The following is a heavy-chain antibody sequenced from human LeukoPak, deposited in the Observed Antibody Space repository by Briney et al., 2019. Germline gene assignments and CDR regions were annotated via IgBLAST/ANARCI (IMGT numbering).Heavy chain of an antibody. Sequence: ASVKVSCKASGYTFTGYYMHWVRQAPGQGLEWMGWISAYNGNTNYAQKLQGRVTMTTDTSTSTAYMELRSLRSDDTAVYYCARDAGYCSSTSCYKYYYYMDVWGKGTTVTVSS. CDR3: ARDAGYCSSTSCYKYYYYMDV. CDR2: ISAYNGNT. V-gene: IGHV1-18*04. J-gene: IGHJ6*03. CDR1: GYTFTGYY. D-gene: IGHD2-2*02.